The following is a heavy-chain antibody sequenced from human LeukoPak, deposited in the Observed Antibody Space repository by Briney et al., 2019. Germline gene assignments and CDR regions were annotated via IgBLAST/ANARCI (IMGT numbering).Heavy chain of an antibody. J-gene: IGHJ4*02. CDR2: INHSGST. CDR1: GGSFSGYN. D-gene: IGHD2-2*01. CDR3: ARHGAAVPAGIDY. V-gene: IGHV4-34*01. Sequence: PSETLSLTCAVYGGSFSGYNWGWLPHPPGKGREWFGEINHSGSTNYSPSLKSRVTISVDTSKNQSSMKLSSVTAADTAVYYCARHGAAVPAGIDYWGQGTLVTVSS.